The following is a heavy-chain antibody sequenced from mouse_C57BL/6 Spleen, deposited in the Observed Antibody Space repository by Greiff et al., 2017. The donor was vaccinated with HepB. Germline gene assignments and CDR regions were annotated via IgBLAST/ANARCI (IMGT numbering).Heavy chain of an antibody. V-gene: IGHV5-4*01. Sequence: EVQWVESGGGLVKPGGSLKLSCAASGFTFSSYAMSWVRQTPEKRLEWVATISDGGSYTYYPDNVKGRFTISRDNAKNNLYLQMSHLKSEDTAMYYCAREAAQALAYWGQGTLVTVSA. D-gene: IGHD3-2*02. CDR2: ISDGGSYT. CDR3: AREAAQALAY. CDR1: GFTFSSYA. J-gene: IGHJ3*01.